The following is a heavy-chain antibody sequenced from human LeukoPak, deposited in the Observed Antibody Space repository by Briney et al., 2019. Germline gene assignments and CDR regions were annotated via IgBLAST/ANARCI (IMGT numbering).Heavy chain of an antibody. Sequence: GGSLRLSCAASGFTFSTYNMNWVRQAPGKGLEWVSSISSTGSAKYYADSVRGRFTISRDNANHSLYLQMNSLRAEDTAVYYCAKDLAVVGDYWGQGTLVTVSS. V-gene: IGHV3-21*01. CDR2: ISSTGSAK. CDR1: GFTFSTYN. J-gene: IGHJ4*02. D-gene: IGHD2-21*01. CDR3: AKDLAVVGDY.